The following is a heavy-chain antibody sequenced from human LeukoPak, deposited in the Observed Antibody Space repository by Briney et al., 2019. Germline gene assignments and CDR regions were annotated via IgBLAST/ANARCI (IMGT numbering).Heavy chain of an antibody. Sequence: SETLSLTCTVSGYSISSGYYWGWIRQPPGKGLEWMGTIYHSGSTYYNPSLKSRVTISVDTSKNQFSLKLSSVTAADTAVYYCARGDSSDDAFDIWGQGTMVTVSS. CDR3: ARGDSSDDAFDI. CDR1: GYSISSGYY. V-gene: IGHV4-38-2*02. J-gene: IGHJ3*02. D-gene: IGHD6-25*01. CDR2: IYHSGST.